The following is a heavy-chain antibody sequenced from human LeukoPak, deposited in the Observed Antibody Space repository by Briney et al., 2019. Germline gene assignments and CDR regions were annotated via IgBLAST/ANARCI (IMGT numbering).Heavy chain of an antibody. V-gene: IGHV3-33*01. J-gene: IGHJ3*02. CDR1: GFTFSSYG. Sequence: GRSLRLSCAVSGFTFSSYGMHWVRQAPGKGLEWVAVIWYDGSNKYYADSVKGRFTISRDNSKNTLYLQMNSLRAEDTAVYYCARGGSPYYDFWSAFSRGDAFDIWGQGTMVTVSS. CDR2: IWYDGSNK. D-gene: IGHD3-3*01. CDR3: ARGGSPYYDFWSAFSRGDAFDI.